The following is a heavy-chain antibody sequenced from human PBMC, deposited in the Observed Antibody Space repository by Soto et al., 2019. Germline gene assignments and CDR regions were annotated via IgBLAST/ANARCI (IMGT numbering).Heavy chain of an antibody. D-gene: IGHD3-22*01. J-gene: IGHJ4*02. Sequence: PSETLSLTCTVSGGSISSSSFHWGWIRQPPGKGLEWIGSIYYSGSTYYSPSLKSRVTISVDTSKNQFSLKLNSVTAADTAVYYCARLGGYYQAFDSWGQGTLVTVSS. V-gene: IGHV4-39*01. CDR2: IYYSGST. CDR1: GGSISSSSFH. CDR3: ARLGGYYQAFDS.